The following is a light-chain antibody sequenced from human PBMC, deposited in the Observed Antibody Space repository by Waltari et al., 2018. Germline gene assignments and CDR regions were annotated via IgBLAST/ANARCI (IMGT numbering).Light chain of an antibody. Sequence: DIVMTQSPDSLAVSLGERVTINCKSSQNLLYSSNNKNYLAWYQQKPGQAPNLLISWASTRESGVPNRFSGSGSGTDFTLTISGLQAEDVALYYCQQYYSTPYSFGQGTKVEIK. CDR3: QQYYSTPYS. CDR2: WAS. CDR1: QNLLYSSNNKNY. J-gene: IGKJ2*03. V-gene: IGKV4-1*01.